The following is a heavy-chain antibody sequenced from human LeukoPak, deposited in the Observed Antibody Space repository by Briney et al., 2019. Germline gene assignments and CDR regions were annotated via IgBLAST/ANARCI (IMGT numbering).Heavy chain of an antibody. Sequence: SETLSLTCAVYGGSFSCYYWSWIRQPPGKGLEWIGEINHSGSTNYNPSLKSRVTISVDTSKNQFSLKLSSVTAADTAVYYCARLGPALYSSSWYLRVSPLAFDYWGQGTLVTVSS. CDR3: ARLGPALYSSSWYLRVSPLAFDY. CDR2: INHSGST. CDR1: GGSFSCYY. J-gene: IGHJ4*02. V-gene: IGHV4-34*01. D-gene: IGHD6-13*01.